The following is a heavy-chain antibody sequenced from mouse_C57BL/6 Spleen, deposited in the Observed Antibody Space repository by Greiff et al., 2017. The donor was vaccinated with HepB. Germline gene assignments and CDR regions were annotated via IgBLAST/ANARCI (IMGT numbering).Heavy chain of an antibody. CDR2: IHPNSGST. CDR1: GYTFTSYW. CDR3: ARQEGYYYFDY. J-gene: IGHJ2*01. V-gene: IGHV1-64*01. D-gene: IGHD2-3*01. Sequence: QVQLQQPGAELVKPGASVKLSCKASGYTFTSYWMHWVKQRPGQGLEWIGMIHPNSGSTNYNEKFKSKATLTVDKSSSTAYMQLSSLTSEDSAVYYGARQEGYYYFDYWGQGTTLTVSS.